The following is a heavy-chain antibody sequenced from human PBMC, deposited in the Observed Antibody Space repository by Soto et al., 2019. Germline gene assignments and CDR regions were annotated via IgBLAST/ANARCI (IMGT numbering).Heavy chain of an antibody. CDR2: IRGSVGST. D-gene: IGHD4-17*01. CDR1: EFTFSSSA. V-gene: IGHV3-23*01. CDR3: AKDFYGDYPDYFGS. Sequence: EVHLLESGGGLVQPGGSLRLSCAASEFTFSSSAMGWVRQAPGKGLEWVSGIRGSVGSTYYADSVEGRFTISRDNSKNTLYLQMNSLRAEDTAVYYCAKDFYGDYPDYFGSWGQRTRVTVSS. J-gene: IGHJ4*02.